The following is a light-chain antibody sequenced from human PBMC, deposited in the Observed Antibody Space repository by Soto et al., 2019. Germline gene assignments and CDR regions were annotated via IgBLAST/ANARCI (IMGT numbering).Light chain of an antibody. Sequence: DIQMTPSASSLSASVGVRVTITCRASQSISSFLNWYQQKPGKAPMLLIYAASSLQSGVPSRFSASGSGTDFTLTISSLQPEDFATYYCQQSYSTPETFGQGTKVEIK. V-gene: IGKV1-39*01. J-gene: IGKJ1*01. CDR2: AAS. CDR3: QQSYSTPET. CDR1: QSISSF.